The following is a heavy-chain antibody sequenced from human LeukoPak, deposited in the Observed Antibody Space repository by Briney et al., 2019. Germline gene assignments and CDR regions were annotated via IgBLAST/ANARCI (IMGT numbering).Heavy chain of an antibody. J-gene: IGHJ4*02. CDR1: GYTFISYY. Sequence: ASVKVSCKASGYTFISYYIHWVRQAPGQGLEWMGLINPSDGSTMSAQRFRGRVTMTRDTSTSTVYMEVSSLGSDDTAVYYCARERPSSCYFDYWGLGTLVTVSS. CDR3: ARERPSSCYFDY. V-gene: IGHV1-46*01. CDR2: INPSDGST.